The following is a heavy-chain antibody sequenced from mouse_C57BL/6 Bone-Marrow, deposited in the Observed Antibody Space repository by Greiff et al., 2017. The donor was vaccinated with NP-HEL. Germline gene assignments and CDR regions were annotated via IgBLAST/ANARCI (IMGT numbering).Heavy chain of an antibody. CDR2: IYPSDRET. D-gene: IGHD1-1*01. CDR3: AQLRYPAWFAY. J-gene: IGHJ3*01. CDR1: GYTFTSYW. Sequence: QVQLKQPGAELVRPGSSVKLSCKASGYTFTSYWMDWVKQRPGQGLEWIGNIYPSDRETNYNQKFKDKATLTVDKSSSTAYMQLSSLTSEDSAVYYCAQLRYPAWFAYWGQGTLVTVSA. V-gene: IGHV1-61*01.